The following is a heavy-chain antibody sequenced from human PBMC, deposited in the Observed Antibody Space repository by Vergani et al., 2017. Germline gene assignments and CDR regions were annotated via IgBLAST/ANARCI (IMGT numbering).Heavy chain of an antibody. Sequence: QVQLVESGGGVVQPGGSLILSFPASGFPFSSYGMHWVRQAPGKWLEWVAFIRYDGSNKYNGDSVKCRFTIPRDNSKKTLFLHMSSLRPEDTAVYYCAKVGRSEVAGTFGAFDIWGQGTMVTVSS. CDR1: GFPFSSYG. CDR3: AKVGRSEVAGTFGAFDI. D-gene: IGHD6-19*01. J-gene: IGHJ3*02. V-gene: IGHV3-30*02. CDR2: IRYDGSNK.